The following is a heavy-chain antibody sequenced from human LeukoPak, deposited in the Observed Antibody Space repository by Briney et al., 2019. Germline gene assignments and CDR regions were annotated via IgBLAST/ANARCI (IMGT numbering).Heavy chain of an antibody. D-gene: IGHD3-22*01. J-gene: IGHJ3*02. Sequence: PSETLSLTCAVYGGSFSDNYWTWIRQPPGKGLEWIGEIYHSGSTKYNPSLKSRVTIAVDTSKNQFSLQLDSVTAADTAVYYCARGRGVVHRDHFDIWGQGTVVTVSS. CDR3: ARGRGVVHRDHFDI. CDR2: IYHSGST. CDR1: GGSFSDNY. V-gene: IGHV4-34*01.